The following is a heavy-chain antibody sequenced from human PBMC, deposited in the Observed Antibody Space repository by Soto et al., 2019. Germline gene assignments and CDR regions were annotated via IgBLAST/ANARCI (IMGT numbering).Heavy chain of an antibody. J-gene: IGHJ4*02. CDR3: ARDGIDSSGSYDY. CDR2: IWYDGSNK. D-gene: IGHD3-22*01. V-gene: IGHV3-33*01. CDR1: GFTFSSYG. Sequence: QVQLVESGGGVVQPGRSLRLSCAASGFTFSSYGMHWVRQAPGKGLEWVAVIWYDGSNKYYADSVKGRFTISRDNSKNTLYRQMNSLRAEDTAVYYCARDGIDSSGSYDYWGQGTLVTVSS.